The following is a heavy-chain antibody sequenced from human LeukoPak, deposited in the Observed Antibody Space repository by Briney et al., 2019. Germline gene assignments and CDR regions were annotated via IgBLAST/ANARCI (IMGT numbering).Heavy chain of an antibody. CDR1: GIAFSNSI. Sequence: PGGSLRLSCVASGIAFSNSIMHWVRQAPGKGLEWVSAMSYDGLSKYYADSMKGRLTISRDDSKNTVYLQMKSLRPEDTAVYYCAREGHTSGYCGTFDVWGQGTTVAVS. D-gene: IGHD3-22*01. V-gene: IGHV3-30*04. CDR3: AREGHTSGYCGTFDV. CDR2: MSYDGLSK. J-gene: IGHJ3*01.